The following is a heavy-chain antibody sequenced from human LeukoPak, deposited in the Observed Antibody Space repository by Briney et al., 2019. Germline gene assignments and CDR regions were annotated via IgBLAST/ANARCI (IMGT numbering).Heavy chain of an antibody. Sequence: SEPLTLTCTVSGXSVSSSGYSWNWIRQPPGKTLDWIRCTYYSGRTNYNPSLKSRVTISVGTSKNQFSLRLSSVTAADTAVYYCARDRSGSYSRYYYYGMDVWGQGTTVTVSS. CDR1: GXSVSSSGYS. J-gene: IGHJ6*02. CDR2: TYYSGRT. D-gene: IGHD1-26*01. CDR3: ARDRSGSYSRYYYYGMDV. V-gene: IGHV4-61*08.